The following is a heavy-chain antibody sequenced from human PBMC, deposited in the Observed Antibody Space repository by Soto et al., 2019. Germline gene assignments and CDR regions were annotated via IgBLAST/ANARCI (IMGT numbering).Heavy chain of an antibody. J-gene: IGHJ4*02. CDR3: AKDHSRGVVTGIPGY. CDR1: GFTFSRYG. CDR2: ISYDESYT. V-gene: IGHV3-30*18. Sequence: QVQLVESGGGVVQPGRSLRLSCAASGFTFSRYGMQWVRQAPGKGLEWVAVISYDESYTYYADSVKGRFTISRDNSKNTLYLQMNSLRAEDTAVYYCAKDHSRGVVTGIPGYWGQGTLVTVSS. D-gene: IGHD2-21*02.